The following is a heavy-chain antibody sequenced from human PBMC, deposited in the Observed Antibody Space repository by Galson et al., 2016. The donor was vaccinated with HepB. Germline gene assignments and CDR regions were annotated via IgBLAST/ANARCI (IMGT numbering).Heavy chain of an antibody. CDR2: ILYDGSDK. V-gene: IGHV3-30*04. CDR3: TREGVGGFEL. D-gene: IGHD1-26*01. CDR1: GFTFSSYK. J-gene: IGHJ2*01. Sequence: SLRLSCAASGFTFSSYKMHWVRQAPGKGLDWVAVILYDGSDKYYADSVKGRFTISRDNSKNTLYLQMNSLRAEDTAMYYCTREGVGGFELWGRGTLVTVSS.